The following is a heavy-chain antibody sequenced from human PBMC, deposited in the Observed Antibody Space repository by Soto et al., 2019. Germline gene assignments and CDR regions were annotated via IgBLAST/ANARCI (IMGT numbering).Heavy chain of an antibody. Sequence: GESLKISCAASGFTFSGYAMSWVRQAPGKGLEWVSAISGSGGSTYYADSVKGRFTISRDNSKNTLYLQMNSLRAEDTAVYYCAKVMNIPEGRYYYYYYGMDVWGQGTTVTVSS. D-gene: IGHD3-16*01. CDR3: AKVMNIPEGRYYYYYYGMDV. J-gene: IGHJ6*02. V-gene: IGHV3-23*01. CDR1: GFTFSGYA. CDR2: ISGSGGST.